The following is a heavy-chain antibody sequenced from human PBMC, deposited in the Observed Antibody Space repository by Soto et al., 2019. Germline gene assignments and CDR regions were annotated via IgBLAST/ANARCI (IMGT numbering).Heavy chain of an antibody. V-gene: IGHV3-53*02. CDR1: GFTVSSDY. Sequence: EVQLVETGGGLIQPGGSLRLSCAASGFTVSSDYMSWVRQAPGKGLEWVSVIYSGGSTYYADSVKGRFTISRDNSKNTLYLQMNSLRAEDTAVYFCARGWGFSWFDYWGQGTLVTVSS. D-gene: IGHD6-13*01. CDR2: IYSGGST. J-gene: IGHJ4*02. CDR3: ARGWGFSWFDY.